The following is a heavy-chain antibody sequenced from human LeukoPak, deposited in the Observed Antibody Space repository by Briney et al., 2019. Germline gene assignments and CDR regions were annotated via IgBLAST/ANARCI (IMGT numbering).Heavy chain of an antibody. Sequence: ASVKVSCKASGGTFSSYAISWVRQAPGQGLEWMGGIIPIFGTANYAQKFQGRVTITADESTSTAYMELSSLRSEDTAVYYCAAAGYCSSTSCYALNWFDPWGQGTLVTVSS. J-gene: IGHJ5*02. CDR2: IIPIFGTA. CDR3: AAAGYCSSTSCYALNWFDP. V-gene: IGHV1-69*13. D-gene: IGHD2-2*01. CDR1: GGTFSSYA.